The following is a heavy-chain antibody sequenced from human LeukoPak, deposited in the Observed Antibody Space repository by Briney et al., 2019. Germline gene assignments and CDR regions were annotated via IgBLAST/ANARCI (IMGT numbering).Heavy chain of an antibody. CDR1: GGSISSSAYY. CDR3: ARVEDYYDSSGTQSDAFDI. J-gene: IGHJ3*02. V-gene: IGHV4-39*07. CDR2: IHSSGST. D-gene: IGHD3-22*01. Sequence: SETLSLTCTVSGGSISSSAYYWGWIRRPPGKGLEWIGSIHSSGSTYYNPSLKSRVTISVDTSKNQFSLKLSSVTAADTAVYYCARVEDYYDSSGTQSDAFDIWGQGTMVTVSS.